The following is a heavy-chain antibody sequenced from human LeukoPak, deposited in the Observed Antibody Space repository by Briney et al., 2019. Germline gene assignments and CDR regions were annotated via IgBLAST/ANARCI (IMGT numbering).Heavy chain of an antibody. Sequence: ASVKVSCKASGYTFTGYYMHWVRQAPGQGLEWMGWINPNTGGTDYAQRFQGRVTMTGDTSISTAYMELSRLRSDDTAVYYCARDPWGDNWFDPWGQGTLVTVSS. J-gene: IGHJ5*02. CDR1: GYTFTGYY. CDR2: INPNTGGT. CDR3: ARDPWGDNWFDP. D-gene: IGHD7-27*01. V-gene: IGHV1-2*02.